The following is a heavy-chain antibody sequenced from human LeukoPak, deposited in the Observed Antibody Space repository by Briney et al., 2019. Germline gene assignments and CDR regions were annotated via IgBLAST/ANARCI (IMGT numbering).Heavy chain of an antibody. CDR3: ARESWSYASKFHY. D-gene: IGHD3-16*01. J-gene: IGHJ4*02. CDR2: ILQSGST. V-gene: IGHV4-4*02. CDR1: GDSISSNYW. Sequence: PSGTLSLTCAVSGDSISSNYWWSWVRQSPGKGLEWIGEILQSGSTNYNPSLRSRVTISIDKSKNQFSLNLSSVTAADTAVYYCARESWSYASKFHYWGQGTLVTASS.